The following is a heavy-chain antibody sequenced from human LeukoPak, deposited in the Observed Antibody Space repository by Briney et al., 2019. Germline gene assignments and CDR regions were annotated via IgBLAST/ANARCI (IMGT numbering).Heavy chain of an antibody. CDR2: IRYDGSNK. V-gene: IGHV3-30*02. D-gene: IGHD1-7*01. CDR1: GFTFSRFS. CDR3: AKDGGITGTLDY. J-gene: IGHJ4*02. Sequence: GGSLRLSCAASGFTFSRFSMNWVRQAPGKGLEWVAFIRYDGSNKYYADSVKGRFTISRDNSKNTLYLQMNSLRAEDTAVYYCAKDGGITGTLDYWGQGTLVTVSS.